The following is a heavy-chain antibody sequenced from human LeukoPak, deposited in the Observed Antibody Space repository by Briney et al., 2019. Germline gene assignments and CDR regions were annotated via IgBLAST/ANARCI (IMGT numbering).Heavy chain of an antibody. D-gene: IGHD1-26*01. CDR2: INHSGSS. CDR3: ARRPRNSGGYDGPSGLDY. V-gene: IGHV4-34*01. J-gene: IGHJ4*02. Sequence: PSETLSLTCAVYGESFSGHYWSWIRQSPDKGLEWIGEINHSGSSNYNPSLKSRVTISVDTSKNQFSLKLRSATAADTAVYYCARRPRNSGGYDGPSGLDYWGQGTLVTVSS. CDR1: GESFSGHY.